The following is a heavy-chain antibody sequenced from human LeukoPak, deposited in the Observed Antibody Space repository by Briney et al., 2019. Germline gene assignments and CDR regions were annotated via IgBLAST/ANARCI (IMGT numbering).Heavy chain of an antibody. J-gene: IGHJ4*02. D-gene: IGHD6-19*01. V-gene: IGHV3-53*01. CDR1: GFTVSSNY. CDR3: ARVVLAVAGSYFDY. Sequence: GGSLRLSCAASGFTVSSNYMSWVRQAPGKGLEWVSVIYSGGSTYYADSVKGRFTISRGTSKNTLYLQMNSLRAEDTAVYYCARVVLAVAGSYFDYWGQGTLVTVSS. CDR2: IYSGGST.